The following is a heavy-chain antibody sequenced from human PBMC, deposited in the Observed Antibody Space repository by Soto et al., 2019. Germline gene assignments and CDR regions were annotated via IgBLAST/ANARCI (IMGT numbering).Heavy chain of an antibody. CDR1: GGTFSRSP. V-gene: IGHV1-69*13. CDR2: IIPIFGTG. Sequence: SVKVSCKASGGTFSRSPISWVRQAPGQGLEWMGGIIPIFGTGNFAQRFQGRVTITADVSTSTAYLELSSLRSEDTAVYYCAREGTTVVTPAGAFDIWGQGTMVTVS. J-gene: IGHJ3*02. CDR3: AREGTTVVTPAGAFDI. D-gene: IGHD4-17*01.